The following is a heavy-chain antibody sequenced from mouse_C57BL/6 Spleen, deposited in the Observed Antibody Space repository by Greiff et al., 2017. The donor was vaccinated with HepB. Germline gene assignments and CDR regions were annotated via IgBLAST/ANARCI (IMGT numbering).Heavy chain of an antibody. CDR1: GFTFSDYY. D-gene: IGHD4-1*01. Sequence: DVHLVESGGGLVQPGGSLKLSCAASGFTFSDYYMYWVRQTPEKRLEWVAYISNGGGSTYYPDTVKGRFTISRDNAKNTLYLQMSRLKSEDTAMYYCARGANWYAMDYWGQGTSVTVSS. J-gene: IGHJ4*01. CDR2: ISNGGGST. V-gene: IGHV5-12*01. CDR3: ARGANWYAMDY.